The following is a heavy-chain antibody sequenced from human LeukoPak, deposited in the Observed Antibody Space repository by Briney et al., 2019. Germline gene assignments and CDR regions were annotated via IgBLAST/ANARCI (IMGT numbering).Heavy chain of an antibody. CDR3: AKDGIRDFDWAQTDY. J-gene: IGHJ4*02. Sequence: GGSLRLSCAASGFTFSSYWMSWVRQAPGKGLEWGANIKQDGSNKYYADSVKGRFTISRDNSKNTLYLQMNSLRAEDTAVFFRAKDGIRDFDWAQTDYWGQGTLVTVSS. V-gene: IGHV3-7*01. D-gene: IGHD3-9*01. CDR2: IKQDGSNK. CDR1: GFTFSSYW.